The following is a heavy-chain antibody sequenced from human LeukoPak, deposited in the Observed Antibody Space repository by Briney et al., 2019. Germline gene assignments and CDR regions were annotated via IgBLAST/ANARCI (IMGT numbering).Heavy chain of an antibody. Sequence: SETLSLTCTVSGGSISSYHWSWIRQHPGKGLEWIGYIYYSGSTYYNPSLKSRVTISVDTSKNQFSLKLSSVTAADTAVYYCARSGIQLWYIVWGQGTLVTVSS. CDR2: IYYSGST. D-gene: IGHD5-18*01. J-gene: IGHJ4*02. CDR3: ARSGIQLWYIV. V-gene: IGHV4-59*06. CDR1: GGSISSYH.